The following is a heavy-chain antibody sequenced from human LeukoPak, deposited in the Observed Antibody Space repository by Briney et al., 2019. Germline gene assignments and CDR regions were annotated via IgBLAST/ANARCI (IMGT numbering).Heavy chain of an antibody. V-gene: IGHV3-23*01. Sequence: GGSLRLSCAASGFTFSSYAMSWVRQAPGKGLEWVSTLSGSGGNTYYADSVKGRVTISRDNSKNTLYLQMNSLRAEDTAVYHCAIGSYYYDSADYFDYWGQGTLVTVSS. CDR1: GFTFSSYA. J-gene: IGHJ4*02. CDR3: AIGSYYYDSADYFDY. CDR2: LSGSGGNT. D-gene: IGHD3-22*01.